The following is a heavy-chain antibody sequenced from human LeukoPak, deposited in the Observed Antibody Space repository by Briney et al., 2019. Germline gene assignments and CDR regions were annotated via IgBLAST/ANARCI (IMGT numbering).Heavy chain of an antibody. CDR2: ISYTGST. CDR1: GGSISGTYYY. V-gene: IGHV4-39*07. J-gene: IGHJ5*02. Sequence: ASETLSLTCTVSGGSISGTYYYWDWIRQPPGKGLEWVGSISYTGSTYYNPSLKSRVTISVDTSKNQFSLKLSSVTAADTAVYYCARGAQFDPWGQGTLVTVSS. CDR3: ARGAQFDP.